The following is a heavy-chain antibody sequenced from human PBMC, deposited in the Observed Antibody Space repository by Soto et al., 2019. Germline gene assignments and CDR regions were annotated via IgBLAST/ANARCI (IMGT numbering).Heavy chain of an antibody. J-gene: IGHJ4*02. D-gene: IGHD2-15*01. CDR2: IYYSGST. CDR1: GGSISSGGYF. V-gene: IGHV4-31*03. Sequence: SETLSLTCTVSGGSISSGGYFCSWIRQHPGKGLEWIGYIYYSGSTYYNPSLKSRVTISVDTSKNQFSLKLSSVTAADTAVYYCARSPRRCSGGSCYHFDYWGQGTLVTVSS. CDR3: ARSPRRCSGGSCYHFDY.